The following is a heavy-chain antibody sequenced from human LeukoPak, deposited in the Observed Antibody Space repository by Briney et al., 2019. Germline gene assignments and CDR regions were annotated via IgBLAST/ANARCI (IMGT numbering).Heavy chain of an antibody. CDR2: INSVGAT. J-gene: IGHJ4*02. CDR3: ARPTSGTYVDY. CDR1: GFTVSNNF. V-gene: IGHV3-53*01. D-gene: IGHD1-26*01. Sequence: GGSLRLSCAASGFTVSNNFMGWVRRAPGKGLDWVAVINSVGATYYADSVKGRFTISRDTSENTLHLQMSSLTADDTGMYYCARPTSGTYVDYWGQGTLVSVSS.